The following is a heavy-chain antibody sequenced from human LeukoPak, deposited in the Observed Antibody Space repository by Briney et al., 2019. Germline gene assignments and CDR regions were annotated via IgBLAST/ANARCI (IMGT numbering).Heavy chain of an antibody. V-gene: IGHV4-59*12. D-gene: IGHD5-18*01. CDR1: GGSISSYY. CDR3: ARDTNVFGSTRLAEVRGYSYDMYYFDY. Sequence: SETLSLTCTVSGGSISSYYWSWIRQPPGKGLEWIGYIYYSGSTNYNPSLKSRVTISVDTSKNQFSLKLSSVTAADTAVYYCARDTNVFGSTRLAEVRGYSYDMYYFDYWGQGTLVTVSS. CDR2: IYYSGST. J-gene: IGHJ4*02.